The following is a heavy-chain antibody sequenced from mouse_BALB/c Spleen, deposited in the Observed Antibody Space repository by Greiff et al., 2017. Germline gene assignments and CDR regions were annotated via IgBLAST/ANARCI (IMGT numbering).Heavy chain of an antibody. CDR1: GYAFSSSW. CDR3: ARWGGGQFAY. CDR2: IYPGDGDT. Sequence: VQLQQSGPELVKPGASVKISCKASGYAFSSSWMNWVKQRPGQGLEWIGRIYPGDGDTNYNGKFKGKATLTADKSSSTAYMQLSSLTSVDSAVYFCARWGGGQFAYWGQGTLVTVSA. D-gene: IGHD3-3*01. V-gene: IGHV1-82*01. J-gene: IGHJ3*01.